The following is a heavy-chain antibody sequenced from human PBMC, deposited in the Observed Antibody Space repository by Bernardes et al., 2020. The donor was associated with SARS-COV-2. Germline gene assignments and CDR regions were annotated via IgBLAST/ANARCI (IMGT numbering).Heavy chain of an antibody. CDR1: GYSFTSYW. J-gene: IGHJ6*02. CDR2: IYPGVSDT. D-gene: IGHD3-10*01. Sequence: GESLKISCKGSGYSFTSYWIGWVRQMPGKGLEWMGIIYPGVSDTRYSPSFQGQVTISADKSISTAYLQWSSLKASDTAMYYCARLRVLDYYGSGGRYYYGMDVWGQGTTVTVSS. V-gene: IGHV5-51*01. CDR3: ARLRVLDYYGSGGRYYYGMDV.